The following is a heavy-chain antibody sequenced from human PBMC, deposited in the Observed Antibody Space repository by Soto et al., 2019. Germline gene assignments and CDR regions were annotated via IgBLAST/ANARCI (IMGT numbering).Heavy chain of an antibody. CDR2: INPNSGST. V-gene: IGHV1-18*04. CDR1: VYSLTGDL. D-gene: IGHD3-10*01. CDR3: ARDNPFGELPWFDP. Sequence: ASVKGSRKASVYSLTGDLVGRGRQAPGQGLEWMGMINPNSGSTSYAQKLQGRVTMTTDTSTSTAYMELRSLRSDDTAVYYCARDNPFGELPWFDPWGQGTLVTVSS. J-gene: IGHJ5*02.